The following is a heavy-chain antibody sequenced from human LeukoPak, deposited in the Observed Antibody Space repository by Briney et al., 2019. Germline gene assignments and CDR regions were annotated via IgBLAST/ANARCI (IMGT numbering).Heavy chain of an antibody. V-gene: IGHV4-59*01. J-gene: IGHJ6*04. CDR3: ARDRVDCSSTSCYGMGYYYYGMDV. CDR1: GGSISSYY. CDR2: IYYSGST. D-gene: IGHD2-2*01. Sequence: SETLSLTCTVSGGSISSYYWSWIRQPPGKGLEWIGYIYYSGSTNYNPSLKSRVTISVDTSKNQFSLKLSSVTAADTAVYYCARDRVDCSSTSCYGMGYYYYGMDVWGKGTTVTVSS.